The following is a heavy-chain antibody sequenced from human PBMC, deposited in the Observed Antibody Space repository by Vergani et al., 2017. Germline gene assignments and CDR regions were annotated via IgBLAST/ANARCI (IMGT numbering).Heavy chain of an antibody. D-gene: IGHD2-2*01. J-gene: IGHJ4*02. Sequence: QVQLVESGGGVVQPGRSLRLSCAASGFTFSSYGMHWVRQAPGKGLGWVAVIWYDGINKYYADSVKGRFTISRDNSKNTLYLQMNSLRAEDTAVYYCARGVVVPAAAEAFDYWGQGTLVTVSS. CDR3: ARGVVVPAAAEAFDY. CDR1: GFTFSSYG. V-gene: IGHV3-33*01. CDR2: IWYDGINK.